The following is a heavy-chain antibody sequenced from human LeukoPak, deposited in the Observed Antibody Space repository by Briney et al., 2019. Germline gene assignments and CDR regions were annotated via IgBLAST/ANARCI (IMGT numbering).Heavy chain of an antibody. V-gene: IGHV3-11*01. CDR2: ISSSGSTI. CDR1: GFTFSDYY. D-gene: IGHD2-2*01. J-gene: IGHJ5*02. CDR3: ARMLEGYCSSTSCQKNNWFDP. Sequence: GGSLRLSCAASGFTFSDYYMSWIRQAPGKGLGWVSYISSSGSTIYYADSVKGRFTISRDNAKNSLYLQMNSLRAEDTAVYYCARMLEGYCSSTSCQKNNWFDPWGQGTLVTVSS.